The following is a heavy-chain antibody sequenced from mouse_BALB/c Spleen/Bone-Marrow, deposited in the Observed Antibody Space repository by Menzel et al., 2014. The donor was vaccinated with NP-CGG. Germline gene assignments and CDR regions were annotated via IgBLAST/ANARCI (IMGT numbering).Heavy chain of an antibody. V-gene: IGHV2-9*02. D-gene: IGHD1-1*01. CDR1: GFSLTNYG. Sequence: QVQLKESGPGLVAPSQSLSITCTVSGFSLTNYGVHWVRQPPGKGLEWLGLIWAGGSTNYNSALMSRLSISKDNPKSQVFLKMNSLQTDDTAMYYCARKDYGSRGGYFDVWGAGTTVTVSS. J-gene: IGHJ1*01. CDR2: IWAGGST. CDR3: ARKDYGSRGGYFDV.